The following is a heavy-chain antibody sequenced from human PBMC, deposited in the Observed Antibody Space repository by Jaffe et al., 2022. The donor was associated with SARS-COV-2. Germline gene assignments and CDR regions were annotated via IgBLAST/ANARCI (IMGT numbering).Heavy chain of an antibody. D-gene: IGHD6-13*01. CDR1: GGSISSSSYY. CDR2: IYYSGST. CDR3: ASPNALNYSSSWGY. V-gene: IGHV4-39*01. J-gene: IGHJ4*02. Sequence: QLQLQESGPGLVKPSETLSLTCTVSGGSISSSSYYWGWIRQPPGKGLEWIGSIYYSGSTYYNPSLKSRVTISVDTSKNQFSLKLSSVTAADTAVYYCASPNALNYSSSWGYWGQGTLVTVSS.